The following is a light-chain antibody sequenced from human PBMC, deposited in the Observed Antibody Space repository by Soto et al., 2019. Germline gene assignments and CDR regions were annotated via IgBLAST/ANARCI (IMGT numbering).Light chain of an antibody. CDR2: GAS. V-gene: IGKV3-20*01. Sequence: EILLTQAPGTLALSAGERATLSCRASQTVSGACLAWYQQKPGQAPRLLIYGASSRASGIPDRFSGSGSGTDFTLSISRLESEDFAVYYCQQYGSSPITFGRRTRLEI. CDR1: QTVSGAC. J-gene: IGKJ5*01. CDR3: QQYGSSPIT.